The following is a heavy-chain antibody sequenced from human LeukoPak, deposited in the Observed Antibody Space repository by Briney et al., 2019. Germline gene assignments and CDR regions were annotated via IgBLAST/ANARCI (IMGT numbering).Heavy chain of an antibody. J-gene: IGHJ4*02. Sequence: GGSLRLSCAASGFTFSNYWMSWVRQAPGKGLEWVANIKQDGSEKFYVDSVKGRFTISRDNAKNSLYLQMNSLRAEDTAVYYCARNQLLSRYYFDYWGQGTLITVSS. CDR3: ARNQLLSRYYFDY. D-gene: IGHD2-2*01. CDR1: GFTFSNYW. CDR2: IKQDGSEK. V-gene: IGHV3-7*01.